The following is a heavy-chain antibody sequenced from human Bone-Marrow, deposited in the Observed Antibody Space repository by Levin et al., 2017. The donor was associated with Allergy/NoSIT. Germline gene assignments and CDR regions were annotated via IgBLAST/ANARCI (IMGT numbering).Heavy chain of an antibody. CDR2: IGTGGET. CDR1: TFTFKPYA. J-gene: IGHJ6*02. D-gene: IGHD2-15*01. CDR3: ARVALGYCSGRICSPYLDV. Sequence: GGSLRLSCPVSTFTFKPYAMTWVRQSPGKGLEWVSAIGTGGETYYPGSVQGRFTISRENAKKSLYLQINSLSVGDTGVYYCARVALGYCSGRICSPYLDVWGQGTTVTVSS. V-gene: IGHV3-13*01.